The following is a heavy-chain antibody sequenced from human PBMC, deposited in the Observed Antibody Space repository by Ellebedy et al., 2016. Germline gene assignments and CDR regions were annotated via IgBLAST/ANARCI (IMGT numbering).Heavy chain of an antibody. CDR3: ARELDY. V-gene: IGHV3-30*03. J-gene: IGHJ4*02. Sequence: GGSLRPSXPASGFTFSTYGMHWVRQAPGKGLEWLALISYDGADAYYADSVKGRFTISRDNSKNTLYLQINSLRTEDTATYFCARELDYWGQGTLVTVSS. CDR1: GFTFSTYG. CDR2: ISYDGADA.